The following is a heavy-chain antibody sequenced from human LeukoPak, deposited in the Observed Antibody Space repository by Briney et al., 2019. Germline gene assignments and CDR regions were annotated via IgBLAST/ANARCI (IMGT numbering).Heavy chain of an antibody. V-gene: IGHV3-48*02. CDR1: GFTFRSHS. J-gene: IGHJ6*02. CDR2: ISSTSGTI. CDR3: ARDYYGMDG. Sequence: GGSLRLSCPASGFTFRSHSMSWVRQGPGKGLECVSYISSTSGTIYYADSVKGRFTISRDNVKNSLYLQMNSLREEDTAVYYCARDYYGMDGRDQGTTVTVSS.